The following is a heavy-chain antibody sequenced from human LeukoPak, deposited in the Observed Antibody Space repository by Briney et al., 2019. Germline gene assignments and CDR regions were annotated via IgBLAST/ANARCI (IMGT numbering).Heavy chain of an antibody. CDR3: TRDSVGGRVDY. J-gene: IGHJ4*02. Sequence: GGSLRLSCAASGVTVRTSGMHWVRQAPGKGLEWVGFIRSKAYGGTTEYAASVKGRFTISRDDSKSIAYLQMNSLKTEDTAVYYCTRDSVGGRVDYWGQGTLVTVSS. CDR2: IRSKAYGGTT. D-gene: IGHD3-10*01. V-gene: IGHV3-49*04. CDR1: GVTVRTSG.